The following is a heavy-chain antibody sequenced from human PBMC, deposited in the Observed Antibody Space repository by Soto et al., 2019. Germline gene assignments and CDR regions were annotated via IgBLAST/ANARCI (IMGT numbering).Heavy chain of an antibody. CDR2: ISGSGGST. V-gene: IGHV3-23*01. CDR1: GFTFSSYA. J-gene: IGHJ4*02. D-gene: IGHD3-22*01. CDR3: AKEGYYYDSSGYYYAD. Sequence: EVQLLESGGGLVQPGGSLRLSCAASGFTFSSYAMSWVRQAPGKGLEWVSAISGSGGSTYYADSVKGRFTISRDNSKNTLYLQMNSLRAEDTVVYYCAKEGYYYDSSGYYYADWGQGTLVTVSS.